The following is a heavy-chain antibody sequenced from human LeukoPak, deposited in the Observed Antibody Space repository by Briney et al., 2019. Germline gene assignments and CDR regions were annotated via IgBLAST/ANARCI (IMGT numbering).Heavy chain of an antibody. CDR3: ARDLDRSSLFDP. V-gene: IGHV1-18*01. CDR1: GYTFETYG. J-gene: IGHJ5*02. Sequence: ASVKVSCKASGYTFETYGISWVRQAPGQGLEWMGWISVYNGNTKYAEKLQGRVTMTTDTSTNTAYMELRSLRSDGTAVYYCARDLDRSSLFDPWGQGTLVTVSS. CDR2: ISVYNGNT. D-gene: IGHD6-13*01.